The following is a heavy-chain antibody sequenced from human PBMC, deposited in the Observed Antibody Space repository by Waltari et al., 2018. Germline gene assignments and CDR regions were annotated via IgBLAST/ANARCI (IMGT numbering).Heavy chain of an antibody. Sequence: QVQLQESGPGPVTHSGTLSLTCAVSGRSISSSNWCHSVRQPPGKGLDWIGEIYHSGSTNYNPSLKSRVTISVDKSKNQFSLKLSSVTAADTAVYYCAREPRYRGFREKGHFDYWGQGTLVTVSS. V-gene: IGHV4-4*02. J-gene: IGHJ4*02. CDR1: GRSISSSNW. CDR2: IYHSGST. CDR3: AREPRYRGFREKGHFDY. D-gene: IGHD3-10*01.